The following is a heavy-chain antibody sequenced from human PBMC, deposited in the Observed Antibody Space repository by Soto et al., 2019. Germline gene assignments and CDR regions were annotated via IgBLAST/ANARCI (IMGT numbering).Heavy chain of an antibody. V-gene: IGHV1-18*04. CDR3: ARALKVTTSLDF. D-gene: IGHD4-17*01. CDR2: ISTYNINT. J-gene: IGHJ4*02. Sequence: QVQLVQSGTEMWKPGASVRVSWKTCGYTFTSYGINWVRQAPGQGLEWMGWISTYNINTYSAQKFKGRVNMTTDTSTSTAYMELRSLRSDDTAMYYCARALKVTTSLDFWGLGTLVTVSS. CDR1: GYTFTSYG.